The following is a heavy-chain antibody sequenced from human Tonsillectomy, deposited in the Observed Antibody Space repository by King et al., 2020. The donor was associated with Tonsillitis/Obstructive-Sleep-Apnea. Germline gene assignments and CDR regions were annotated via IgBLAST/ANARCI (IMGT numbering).Heavy chain of an antibody. CDR3: TTAIRLTIFGVVITHYFDY. D-gene: IGHD3-3*01. V-gene: IGHV3-15*01. Sequence: VQLVESGGGLLKPGGSLRLSCAASGFTFSNAWMSWVRQAPGKGLAWVGRVTSKTDGGTTDNAAPVKGRLTISRDDSKNKLYLQMNSLKTEDTAVYYCTTAIRLTIFGVVITHYFDYWGQGTLVTVSS. CDR1: GFTFSNAW. CDR2: VTSKTDGGTT. J-gene: IGHJ4*02.